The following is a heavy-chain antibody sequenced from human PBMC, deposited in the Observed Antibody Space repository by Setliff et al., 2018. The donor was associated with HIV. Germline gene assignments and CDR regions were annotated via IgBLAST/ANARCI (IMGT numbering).Heavy chain of an antibody. CDR1: EFTVSSNY. V-gene: IGHV3-53*01. Sequence: PGGSLRLSCAASEFTVSSNYMSWVRQAPGKGLEWVSAIYSGGTTYYADSVKGRFTISRDNSKNTLYLQMSSLRDEDTAVYYCATGGMAAAGPGGGHGLDVWGQGTTVTVSS. D-gene: IGHD6-13*01. CDR3: ATGGMAAAGPGGGHGLDV. J-gene: IGHJ6*02. CDR2: IYSGGTT.